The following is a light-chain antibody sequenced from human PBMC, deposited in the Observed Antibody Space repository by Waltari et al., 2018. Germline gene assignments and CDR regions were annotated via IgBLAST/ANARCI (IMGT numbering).Light chain of an antibody. CDR2: QDS. CDR3: QAGDSSTGV. CDR1: KLGDEY. J-gene: IGLJ2*01. Sequence: SYELTQPPSVSVSPGQTASITCSGDKLGDEYACWYLQKTGQSPVLAHYQDSKGLTGIPGLFSGSNSRNTATLTISGTQAMDEADYYCQAGDSSTGVFGGGTKLTVL. V-gene: IGLV3-1*01.